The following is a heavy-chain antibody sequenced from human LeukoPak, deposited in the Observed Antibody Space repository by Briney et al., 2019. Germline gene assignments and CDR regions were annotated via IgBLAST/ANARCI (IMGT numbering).Heavy chain of an antibody. D-gene: IGHD3-9*01. CDR1: GGSVSSGSYY. J-gene: IGHJ4*02. CDR2: IYYSGST. V-gene: IGHV4-61*01. Sequence: SETLSLTCTVSGGSVSSGSYYWSWVRQPPGKGLEWIGYIYYSGSTNYNPSLKSRVTISVDTSKNQFSLKLSSVTAADTAVYYCARGDFDWSSYYFDYWGQGTLVTVSS. CDR3: ARGDFDWSSYYFDY.